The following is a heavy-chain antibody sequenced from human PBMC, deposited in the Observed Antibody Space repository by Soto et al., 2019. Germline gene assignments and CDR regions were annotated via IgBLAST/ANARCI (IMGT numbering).Heavy chain of an antibody. J-gene: IGHJ6*02. D-gene: IGHD4-4*01. Sequence: QVQLVQSGAEVKKPGASVKVSCKASGYTFTGYYMHWVRQAPGQGLEWMGWINPNSGGTNYAQKFQGWVTMTRDTSISTAYMELSRLRSDDTAVYYCARGPLIQSGRYYYYYGMDVWGQGTTVTVSS. V-gene: IGHV1-2*04. CDR3: ARGPLIQSGRYYYYYGMDV. CDR1: GYTFTGYY. CDR2: INPNSGGT.